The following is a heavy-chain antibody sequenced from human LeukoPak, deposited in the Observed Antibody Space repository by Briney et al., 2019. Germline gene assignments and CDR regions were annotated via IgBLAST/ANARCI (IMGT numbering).Heavy chain of an antibody. D-gene: IGHD2-15*01. CDR3: ARLTTGFCSGGSCYSDHYYFYMDV. CDR2: IYYSGRA. CDR1: SGSISSSDYY. Sequence: SETLSLTCTVSSGSISSSDYYWRWIRQPPGKGLEWIGTIYYSGRAYYSPSLKSRVTISVDTSKSQFSLKLNSLTAADTAVYYCARLTTGFCSGGSCYSDHYYFYMDVWAKGTTVTVSS. J-gene: IGHJ6*03. V-gene: IGHV4-39*01.